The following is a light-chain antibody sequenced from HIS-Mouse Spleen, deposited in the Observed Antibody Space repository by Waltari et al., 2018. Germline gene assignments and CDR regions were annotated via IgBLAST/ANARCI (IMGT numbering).Light chain of an antibody. J-gene: IGLJ2*01. CDR2: EVS. Sequence: HSALTQPPSASGSPGQSVTISCTGTSSDVGGYNYVPWYQQHPGKAPKLMIYEVSKRPSGVPDRFSGSKSGNTASLTVSGLQAEDEADYYCSSYAGSNIVVFGGGTKLTVL. V-gene: IGLV2-8*01. CDR1: SSDVGGYNY. CDR3: SSYAGSNIVV.